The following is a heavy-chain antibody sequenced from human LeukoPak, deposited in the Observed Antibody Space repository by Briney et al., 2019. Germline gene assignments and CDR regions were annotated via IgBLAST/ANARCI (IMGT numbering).Heavy chain of an antibody. D-gene: IGHD1-26*01. J-gene: IGHJ4*02. CDR2: INHSGST. V-gene: IGHV4-34*01. CDR1: GRSFSGYY. Sequence: SATQSLMCALYGRSFSGYYGSWIRHPPREGLECIGDINHSGSTNYTPSLKGRVTISIDTSTNPLSLKLNSVTAADTAVYYCASGAIVGATSFDDWGQGTLVTVSS. CDR3: ASGAIVGATSFDD.